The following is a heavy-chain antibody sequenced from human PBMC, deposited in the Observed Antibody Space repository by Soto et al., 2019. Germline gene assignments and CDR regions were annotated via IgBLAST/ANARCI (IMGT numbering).Heavy chain of an antibody. CDR3: AKVGGFSSSWYDDAFDI. CDR1: GFTFDDYA. V-gene: IGHV3-9*01. J-gene: IGHJ3*02. D-gene: IGHD6-13*01. CDR2: ISWNSGSI. Sequence: LRLSCAASGFTFDDYAMHWVRQAPGKGLEWVSGISWNSGSIGYADSVKGRFTISRDNAKDSLYLQMNSLRAEDTALYYCAKVGGFSSSWYDDAFDIWGQGTMVTVSS.